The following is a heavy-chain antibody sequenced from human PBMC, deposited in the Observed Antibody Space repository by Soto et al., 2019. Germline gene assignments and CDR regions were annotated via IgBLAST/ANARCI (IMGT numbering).Heavy chain of an antibody. V-gene: IGHV4-34*01. J-gene: IGHJ6*02. CDR1: GGSFSGYY. D-gene: IGHD6-13*01. CDR2: INHSGST. Sequence: SETLSLTCAVYGGSFSGYYWSWIRQPPGKGLEWIGEINHSGSTNYNPSLKSRVTISVDTSKNRFSLKLSSVTAADTAVYYCARNSRIAAAGIDYYYGMDVWGQGTTVTVSS. CDR3: ARNSRIAAAGIDYYYGMDV.